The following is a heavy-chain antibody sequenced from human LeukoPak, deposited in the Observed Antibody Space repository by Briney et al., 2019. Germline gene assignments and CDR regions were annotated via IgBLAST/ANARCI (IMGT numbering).Heavy chain of an antibody. D-gene: IGHD3-9*01. CDR1: GYSISSGYY. Sequence: PSETLSLTCAVSGYSISSGYYWGWIRQPPGKGLEWIGSIYHSGSTYYNPSLKSRVTISVDTSKNQFPLKLSSVTAADTAVYYCARGGYDILTGPMDWFDPWGQGTLVTVSS. V-gene: IGHV4-38-2*01. CDR2: IYHSGST. J-gene: IGHJ5*02. CDR3: ARGGYDILTGPMDWFDP.